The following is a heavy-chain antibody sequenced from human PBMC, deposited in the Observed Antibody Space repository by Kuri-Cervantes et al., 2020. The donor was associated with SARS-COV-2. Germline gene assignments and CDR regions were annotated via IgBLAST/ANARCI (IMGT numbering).Heavy chain of an antibody. CDR1: GGSISSYY. D-gene: IGHD2-15*01. Sequence: SKTLSLTCTVSGGSISSYYWSWIRQPPGKGLEWIGYIYYSGSTNYNPSLKSRVTISVDTSKNQFSLKLSSVTAADTAVYYCASPGGGSRYYFDYWGQGTLVTVSS. J-gene: IGHJ4*02. CDR3: ASPGGGSRYYFDY. V-gene: IGHV4-59*12. CDR2: IYYSGST.